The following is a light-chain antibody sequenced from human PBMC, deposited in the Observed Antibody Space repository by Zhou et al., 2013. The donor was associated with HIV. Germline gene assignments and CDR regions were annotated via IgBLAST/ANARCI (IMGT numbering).Light chain of an antibody. V-gene: IGKV3-15*01. CDR1: DSVSKY. CDR3: QQYDNWPPWT. Sequence: EIVLTQSPATLSLSPGERATLSCRASDSVSKYLSWYQQKVGQPPRLLMYGTSTRAAGVPARFSGSGSGTEFTLTIGSLQSEDFAVYYCQQYDNWPPWTFGQGTKVDFK. CDR2: GTS. J-gene: IGKJ1*01.